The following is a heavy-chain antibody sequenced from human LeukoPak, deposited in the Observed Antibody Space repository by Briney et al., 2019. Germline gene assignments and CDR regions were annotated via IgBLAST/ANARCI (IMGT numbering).Heavy chain of an antibody. V-gene: IGHV3-23*01. J-gene: IGHJ4*02. CDR1: GFTFSSYA. D-gene: IGHD2/OR15-2a*01. CDR2: ISGGGDST. CDR3: AKDHFSRPRSEDY. Sequence: GGSLRLSCAASGFTFSSYAMTWVRQAPGKGLEWVSGISGGGDSTYYADSVKGRFTISRDNSKNTLYLQMNSLRAEDTAVYYCAKDHFSRPRSEDYWGQGTLVTVSS.